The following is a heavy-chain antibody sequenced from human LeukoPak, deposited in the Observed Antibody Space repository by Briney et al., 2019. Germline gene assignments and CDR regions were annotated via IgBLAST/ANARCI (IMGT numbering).Heavy chain of an antibody. CDR2: IKSKTDGGTT. CDR3: TTSPYYYDSSGYL. D-gene: IGHD3-22*01. CDR1: GFTFSNAW. J-gene: IGHJ4*02. Sequence: GGSLRLSCAASGFTFSNAWMSWVRQAPGKGLEWVGRIKSKTDGGTTDYAAPVKGRFTISRDDSKNTQYLQMNSLKTEDTAVYYCTTSPYYYDSSGYLWGQGTLVTVSS. V-gene: IGHV3-15*01.